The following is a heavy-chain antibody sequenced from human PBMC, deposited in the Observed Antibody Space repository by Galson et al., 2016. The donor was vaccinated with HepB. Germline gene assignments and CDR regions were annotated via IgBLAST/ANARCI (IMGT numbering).Heavy chain of an antibody. CDR2: IFYSGNS. CDR3: ARTLPDKYDSSGYYSATYSDY. V-gene: IGHV4-31*03. CDR1: GDSINSGDFY. Sequence: TLSLTCTLSGDSINSGDFYWTWTRQSPGKGLEWIGYIFYSGNSYYNPSLGSRVSMSVDPSQNQFSLNLTSVTAADTAVYYCARTLPDKYDSSGYYSATYSDYWGQGTLVTVSS. J-gene: IGHJ4*02. D-gene: IGHD3-22*01.